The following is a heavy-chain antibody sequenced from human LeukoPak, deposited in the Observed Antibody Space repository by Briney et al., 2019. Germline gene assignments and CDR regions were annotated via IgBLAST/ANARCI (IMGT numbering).Heavy chain of an antibody. D-gene: IGHD3-22*01. V-gene: IGHV4-61*02. J-gene: IGHJ6*03. CDR3: ARRRGYSYYYYMDV. CDR1: GDSISSGDYY. CDR2: ISSSGST. Sequence: PSETLSLTCTGSGDSISSGDYYWSWIRQPAGKGLEWIGRISSSGSTNYNPSLKSRVTISVDTSKNQFSLKLNSVTAAGTAVYYCARRRGYSYYYYMDVWGKGTTVTISS.